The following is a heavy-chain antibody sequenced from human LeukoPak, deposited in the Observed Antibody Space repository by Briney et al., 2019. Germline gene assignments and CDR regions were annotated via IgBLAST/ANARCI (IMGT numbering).Heavy chain of an antibody. D-gene: IGHD1-26*01. CDR2: IKSKTDGGTT. V-gene: IGHV3-15*01. J-gene: IGHJ4*02. CDR1: GFTFSNAW. Sequence: GGSLRLACAASGFTFSNAWMSWVRQAPGKGLEWVGRIKSKTDGGTTDYAAPVKGRFTISRDDSKNTLYLQMISLKTEDTAVYYCTTALVGATWFDYWGQGTLVTVSS. CDR3: TTALVGATWFDY.